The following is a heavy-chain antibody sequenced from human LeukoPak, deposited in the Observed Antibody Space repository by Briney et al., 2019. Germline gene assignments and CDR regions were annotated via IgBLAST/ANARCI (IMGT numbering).Heavy chain of an antibody. D-gene: IGHD1-26*01. CDR1: GFTVSSNY. J-gene: IGHJ4*02. V-gene: IGHV3-66*01. CDR3: ARGSSGTYDMGY. Sequence: PGGSLRLSCAASGFTVSSNYMSWVRQAPGKGLEWVSVIYSGGSTYYAESVKGRFTISRVNSKNTLFLQMNGLRAEDTAVYYCARGSSGTYDMGYWGQGTLVTVSS. CDR2: IYSGGST.